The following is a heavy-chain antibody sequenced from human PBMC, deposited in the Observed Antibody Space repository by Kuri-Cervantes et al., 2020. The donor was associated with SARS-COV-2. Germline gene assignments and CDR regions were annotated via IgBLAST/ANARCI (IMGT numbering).Heavy chain of an antibody. CDR1: GGSISSSSYY. Sequence: GSLRLSCTVSGGSISSSSYYWGWIRQPPGKGLEWIGSIYYSGSTYYNPSLKRRLTISVDTSKKQFSLNLSSVTAADTAVYYCARDRGRIAAAGIGWFDPWGQGTLVTVSS. J-gene: IGHJ5*02. D-gene: IGHD6-13*01. CDR3: ARDRGRIAAAGIGWFDP. CDR2: IYYSGST. V-gene: IGHV4-39*07.